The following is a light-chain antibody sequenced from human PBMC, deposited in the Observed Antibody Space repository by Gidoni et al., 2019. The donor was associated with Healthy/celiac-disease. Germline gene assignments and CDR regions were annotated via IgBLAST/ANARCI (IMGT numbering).Light chain of an antibody. V-gene: IGKV3-20*01. J-gene: IGKJ3*01. CDR1: QSVSSSY. CDR2: GAS. CDR3: QQYGSPWEFT. Sequence: EIVLTQSPGTLSLSPGERATLSCRASQSVSSSYLAWYQQKPGQAPRLLIYGASSRATGIPDRFSGSGSGTDFTLTISRLEPEDFAVYYCQQYGSPWEFTFGPGTKVDIK.